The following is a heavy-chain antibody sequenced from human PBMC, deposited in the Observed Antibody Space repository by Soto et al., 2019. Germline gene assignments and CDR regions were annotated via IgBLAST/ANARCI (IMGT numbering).Heavy chain of an antibody. CDR1: GGSISSGGYY. CDR2: IYYSGST. D-gene: IGHD2-2*01. J-gene: IGHJ6*02. Sequence: TLYLTCTVSGGSISSGGYYWSWIRQHPGKGLEWIGYIYYSGSTYYNPSLKSRVTISVDTSKNQFSLKLSSVTASDTAMYYCARRAVVPATVGYYYGMDVWGQGTTVTVSS. V-gene: IGHV4-31*03. CDR3: ARRAVVPATVGYYYGMDV.